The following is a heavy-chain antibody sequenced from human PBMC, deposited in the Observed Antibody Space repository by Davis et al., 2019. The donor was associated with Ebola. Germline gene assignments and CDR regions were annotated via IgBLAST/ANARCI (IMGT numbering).Heavy chain of an antibody. V-gene: IGHV3-30-3*01. CDR3: AKGTVQGSFDY. CDR1: GFTFSSYA. D-gene: IGHD3-10*01. J-gene: IGHJ4*02. CDR2: ISYDGSNK. Sequence: GESLKISCAASGFTFSSYAMNWVRQAPGKGLEWVAVISYDGSNKYYADSVKGRFTISRDNSKNTLYLQMNSLRAEDTAVYYCAKGTVQGSFDYWGQGTLVTVSS.